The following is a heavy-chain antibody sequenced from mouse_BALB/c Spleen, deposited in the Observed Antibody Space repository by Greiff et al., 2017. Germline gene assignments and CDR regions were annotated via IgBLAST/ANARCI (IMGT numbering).Heavy chain of an antibody. CDR1: GYTFTSYW. Sequence: VKLVESGAELARPGASVKLSCKASGYTFTSYWMQWVKQRPGQGLEWIGAIYPGDGDTRYTQKFKGKATLTADKSSSTAYMQLSSLASEDSAVYYCARKPTGYFDVWGAGTTVTVSS. J-gene: IGHJ1*01. CDR2: IYPGDGDT. CDR3: ARKPTGYFDV. V-gene: IGHV1-87*01. D-gene: IGHD1-1*01.